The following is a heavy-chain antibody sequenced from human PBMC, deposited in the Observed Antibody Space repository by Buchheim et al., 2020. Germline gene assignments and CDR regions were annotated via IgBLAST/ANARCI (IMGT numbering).Heavy chain of an antibody. J-gene: IGHJ4*02. CDR2: IYWDDDK. CDR3: AHTNLYDSGGYWFDY. Sequence: QITLKESGPALVKPTQTLTLTCTSSGFSLSTSGVGVGWLRQPPGRALEWLALIYWDDDKRYSPSLKRMLTITKDTSKTLVVFTMTNMDPVDTATYYCAHTNLYDSGGYWFDYWGQRT. V-gene: IGHV2-5*02. D-gene: IGHD3-22*01. CDR1: GFSLSTSGVG.